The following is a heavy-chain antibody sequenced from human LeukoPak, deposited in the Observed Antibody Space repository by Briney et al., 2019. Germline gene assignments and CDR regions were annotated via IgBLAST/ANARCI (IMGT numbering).Heavy chain of an antibody. CDR3: ARDQEGYDFWSGYFNWFDP. CDR1: GGTFSSYA. Sequence: SVTVSCKASGGTFSSYAISWVRQAPGQGLEWMGRIIPILGIANYAQKFQGRVTITADKSTSTAYMELSSLRSEDTAVYYCARDQEGYDFWSGYFNWFDPWGQGTLVTVSS. V-gene: IGHV1-69*10. J-gene: IGHJ5*02. D-gene: IGHD3-3*01. CDR2: IIPILGIA.